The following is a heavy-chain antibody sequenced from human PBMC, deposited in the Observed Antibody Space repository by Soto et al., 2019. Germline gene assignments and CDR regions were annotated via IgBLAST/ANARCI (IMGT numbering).Heavy chain of an antibody. CDR3: ARSKVTVITPSWFDP. D-gene: IGHD3-22*01. J-gene: IGHJ5*02. Sequence: PSETLSLTCTVSGGSISSYYWSWIRQPPGKGLEWIGYIYYSGSTNYNPSLKSRVTISVDTSKNQFSLKLSSVTAADTAVYYCARSKVTVITPSWFDPWGQGTLVTVSS. CDR1: GGSISSYY. V-gene: IGHV4-59*01. CDR2: IYYSGST.